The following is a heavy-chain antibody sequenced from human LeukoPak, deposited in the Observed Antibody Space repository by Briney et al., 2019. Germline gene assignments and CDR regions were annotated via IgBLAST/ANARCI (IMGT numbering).Heavy chain of an antibody. J-gene: IGHJ4*02. CDR3: AAPYSSSWFDF. Sequence: ASVKVSCKASGFTLTSSAVQWVRQARGQRLEWIGWIVVGSNDTNYAQKFQKRVTIARDMSTNTAYMELSSLRSEDTAVYYCAAPYSSSWFDFWGRGTLATVSS. CDR1: GFTLTSSA. V-gene: IGHV1-58*01. CDR2: IVVGSNDT. D-gene: IGHD6-13*01.